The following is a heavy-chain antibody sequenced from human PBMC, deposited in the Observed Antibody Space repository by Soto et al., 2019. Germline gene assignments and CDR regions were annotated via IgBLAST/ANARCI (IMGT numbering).Heavy chain of an antibody. Sequence: HPWGSLRLSCAASGFTFSSYAMSWVRQAPGKGLEWVSAISGSGGSTYYADSVKGRFTISRDNSKNTLYLQMNSLRAEDTAVYYCEKGIGGNSFVYWGPGTLVTVSS. D-gene: IGHD2-15*01. CDR3: EKGIGGNSFVY. V-gene: IGHV3-23*01. J-gene: IGHJ4*02. CDR1: GFTFSSYA. CDR2: ISGSGGST.